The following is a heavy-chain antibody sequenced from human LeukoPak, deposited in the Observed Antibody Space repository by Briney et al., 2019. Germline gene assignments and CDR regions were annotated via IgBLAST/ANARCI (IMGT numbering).Heavy chain of an antibody. D-gene: IGHD4-17*01. V-gene: IGHV1-69*01. J-gene: IGHJ2*01. Sequence: SVKVSCKASGGTFSSYAISWVRQAPRQGLEWMGGIIPIFGTANCAQKFQGRVTITADESTSTAYMELSSLRSEDTAVYYCARDLVPPPGYGDYWYFDLWGRGTLVTVSS. CDR2: IIPIFGTA. CDR3: ARDLVPPPGYGDYWYFDL. CDR1: GGTFSSYA.